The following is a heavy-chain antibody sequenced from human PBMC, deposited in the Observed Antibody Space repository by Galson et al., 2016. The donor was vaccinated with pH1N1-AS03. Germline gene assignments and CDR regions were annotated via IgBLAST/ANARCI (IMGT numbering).Heavy chain of an antibody. D-gene: IGHD6-6*01. J-gene: IGHJ6*02. CDR1: GHIFANYW. CDR2: IYPGDSDT. V-gene: IGHV5-51*01. CDR3: ASSRIAAHTHYYHGIDV. Sequence: QSGAEVKKPGESLKISCKGSGHIFANYWIGWVRQTPGKGLEWMGLIYPGDSDTRYSPSFQGQVTISADKSPSPAYLQWSSQKATDTALYYCASSRIAAHTHYYHGIDVWGQGTTVTVSS.